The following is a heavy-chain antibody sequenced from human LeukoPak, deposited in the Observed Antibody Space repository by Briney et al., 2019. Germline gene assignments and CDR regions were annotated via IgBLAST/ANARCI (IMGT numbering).Heavy chain of an antibody. D-gene: IGHD3-22*01. V-gene: IGHV5-51*01. Sequence: RGESLKISCEASGYRFTTYWIGLVRQMPGKGLEWMGIIYPGDYDTKYSPSFEGQVNISADKSINTAYLQWSSLKASDTAIYYCARRNYDGIGYYDAFDIWGQGTMVTVSS. J-gene: IGHJ3*02. CDR2: IYPGDYDT. CDR1: GYRFTTYW. CDR3: ARRNYDGIGYYDAFDI.